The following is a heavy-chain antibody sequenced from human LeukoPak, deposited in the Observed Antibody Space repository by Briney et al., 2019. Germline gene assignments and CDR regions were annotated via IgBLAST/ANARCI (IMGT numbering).Heavy chain of an antibody. V-gene: IGHV3-23*03. CDR1: AFTFRSYA. CDR3: AADGYNYFDY. D-gene: IGHD5-24*01. J-gene: IGHJ4*02. Sequence: GGSLRLSCAASAFTFRSYAMSWVRQAPGKGLEWVSLIYAGGSTYYADSVKGRFTISRDNSKNTLFLQMDSLRHDDTAIYYCAADGYNYFDYWGQGTLVTVSS. CDR2: IYAGGST.